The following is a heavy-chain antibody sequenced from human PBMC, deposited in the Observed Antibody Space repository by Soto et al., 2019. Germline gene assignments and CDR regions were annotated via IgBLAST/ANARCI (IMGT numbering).Heavy chain of an antibody. CDR2: NYYSGNT. CDR1: GGSISTFY. V-gene: IGHV4-59*01. D-gene: IGHD5-18*01. Sequence: PSETLCLTCKASGGSISTFYGTWIRKPTGPGLEWIGYNYYSGNTNYNPSLKRRVTISEDTSKKQFSLKLSSVTAADTAVYYCARGGGYSSTYHFDYLGQGTLVTVSS. CDR3: ARGGGYSSTYHFDY. J-gene: IGHJ4*02.